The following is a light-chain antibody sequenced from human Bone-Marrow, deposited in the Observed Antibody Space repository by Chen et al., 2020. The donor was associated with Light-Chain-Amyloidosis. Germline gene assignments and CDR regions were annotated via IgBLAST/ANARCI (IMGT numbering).Light chain of an antibody. CDR3: QVWDRSSDRPV. CDR2: DDS. J-gene: IGLJ3*02. CDR1: NIGSTS. Sequence: SYVLTQPSSVSVAPGQTATIACGGNNIGSTSVHGYQQTPGQAPLLVVYDDSDRPPGIPERLSGSNSGNTATLTISRVEAGDEADYYCQVWDRSSDRPVFGGGTKLTVL. V-gene: IGLV3-21*02.